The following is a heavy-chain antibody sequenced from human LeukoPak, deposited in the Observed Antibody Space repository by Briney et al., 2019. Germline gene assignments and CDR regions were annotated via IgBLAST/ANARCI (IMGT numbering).Heavy chain of an antibody. CDR2: ISNTGNTI. CDR3: ARDRHILEWLFKLHY. CDR1: GFAYSDYY. J-gene: IGHJ4*02. V-gene: IGHV3-11*01. D-gene: IGHD3-3*01. Sequence: GGSLRLSCAASGFAYSDYYMSWLRQAPGKGLEWVSYISNTGNTIYYAVSVKGRFTISRDNAKNFLYLQMNSLRAEDTAVYYCARDRHILEWLFKLHYWGQRTLVTVSS.